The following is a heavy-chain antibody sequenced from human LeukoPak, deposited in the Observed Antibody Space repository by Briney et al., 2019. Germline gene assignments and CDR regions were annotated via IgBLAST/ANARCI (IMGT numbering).Heavy chain of an antibody. CDR3: AKGWQAHYYSGRDV. CDR1: GFTFSSYG. J-gene: IGHJ6*04. V-gene: IGHV3-30*18. CDR2: ISYDGSNK. D-gene: IGHD6-13*01. Sequence: GSLRLSCAASGFTFSSYGMHWVRQAPGKGLEWVAVISYDGSNKYYADSVKGRFTISRDNSKNTLYLQMNSLRAEDTAVYYCAKGWQAHYYSGRDVWAKGTTATVS.